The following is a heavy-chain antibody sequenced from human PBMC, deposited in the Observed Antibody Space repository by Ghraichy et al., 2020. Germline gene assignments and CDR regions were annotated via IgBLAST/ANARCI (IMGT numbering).Heavy chain of an antibody. Sequence: SETLSLTCTVSGGSISSYYWSWIRQPPGKGLEWIGYIYYSGSTNYNPSLKSRVTISVDTSKNQFSLKLSSVTAADTAVYYCARGGGYETWLPDPDAFDIWGQGTMVTVSS. D-gene: IGHD5-12*01. J-gene: IGHJ3*02. V-gene: IGHV4-59*01. CDR1: GGSISSYY. CDR2: IYYSGST. CDR3: ARGGGYETWLPDPDAFDI.